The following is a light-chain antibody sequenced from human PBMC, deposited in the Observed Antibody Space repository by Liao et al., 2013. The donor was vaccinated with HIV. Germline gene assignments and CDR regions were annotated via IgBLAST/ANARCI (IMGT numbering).Light chain of an antibody. CDR3: QAWDSTTALFV. CDR2: HDS. CDR1: NIGSKS. Sequence: SYELTQPPSVSVAPGKTARITCGGSNIGSKSVHWYQQKPGQAPVLVIYHDSARPSGIPERFSGSNSGNTATLTISRVAAGDEADYYCQAWDSTTALFVFGTGTEVIVL. J-gene: IGLJ1*01. V-gene: IGLV3-21*01.